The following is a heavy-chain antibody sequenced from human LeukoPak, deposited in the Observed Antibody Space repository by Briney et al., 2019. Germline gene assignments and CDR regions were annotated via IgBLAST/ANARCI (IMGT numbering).Heavy chain of an antibody. V-gene: IGHV3-23*01. D-gene: IGHD2-2*01. J-gene: IGHJ4*02. CDR2: ISGSGGST. CDR3: AKDRIVVVNYFDY. CDR1: GFTFSSYA. Sequence: PGGSLRLSCAASGFTFSSYAMSWVRQAPGKGLEWVSAISGSGGSTYYADSVKGRFTISRDNSKNTLYLQMNSLRAEDTAVYYCAKDRIVVVNYFDYWGQRTLVTVSS.